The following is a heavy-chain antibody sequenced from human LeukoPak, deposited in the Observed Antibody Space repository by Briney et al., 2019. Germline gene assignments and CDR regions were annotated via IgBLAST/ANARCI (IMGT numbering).Heavy chain of an antibody. Sequence: SETLSLTCAVYGGSFSGYYWSWIRQPPGKELEWIGNVYYSGSANYNPSLKSRVIISVDTSKNQFSLKLSPVIAADTAVYYCARVGVDYSGNIIKYFYDYWGPGTLVTVSS. V-gene: IGHV4-59*01. CDR1: GGSFSGYY. J-gene: IGHJ4*02. CDR3: ARVGVDYSGNIIKYFYDY. D-gene: IGHD4-23*01. CDR2: VYYSGSA.